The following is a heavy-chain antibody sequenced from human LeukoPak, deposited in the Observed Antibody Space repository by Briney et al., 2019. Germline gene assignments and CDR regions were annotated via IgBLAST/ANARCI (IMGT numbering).Heavy chain of an antibody. CDR1: GGSVSTGSYY. Sequence: SETLSPTCTVSGGSVSTGSYYWSWIRQPAGRGLEWIGHIHTSGTTNYNASLKSRVRISVETSKNQFSLRLSSVTAADTAVYFCARGILRDYYDSSGFYHRGGVGYWGQGTLVTVSS. D-gene: IGHD3-22*01. J-gene: IGHJ4*02. CDR3: ARGILRDYYDSSGFYHRGGVGY. CDR2: IHTSGTT. V-gene: IGHV4-61*09.